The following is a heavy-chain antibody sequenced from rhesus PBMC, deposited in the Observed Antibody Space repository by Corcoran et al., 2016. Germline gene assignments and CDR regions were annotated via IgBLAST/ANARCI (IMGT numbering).Heavy chain of an antibody. Sequence: EVQLVESGGGLAKPGGSLRLSCVASGFTSSSFCLHWVRQAPGKGLEWNSNINRGGDSTYYADSVKGRFTISRENAKNTRYLQMNSLRAEDTAVYYCAKIDLRWGQGVLVTVSS. J-gene: IGHJ4*01. D-gene: IGHD2-15*01. CDR3: AKIDLR. CDR1: GFTSSSFC. CDR2: INRGGDST. V-gene: IGHV3-14*01.